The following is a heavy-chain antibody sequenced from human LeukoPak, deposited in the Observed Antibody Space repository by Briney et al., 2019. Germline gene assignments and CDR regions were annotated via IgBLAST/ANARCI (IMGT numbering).Heavy chain of an antibody. V-gene: IGHV3-7*01. CDR2: IKFDGSEI. D-gene: IGHD3-22*01. J-gene: IGHJ4*02. Sequence: GGSVRLSCAPSGHLLCHYWKPGVPQSPGRGLECVGNIKFDGSEIYYLDSVRGRFSISRDNAKNSLYLQMNSLRVEDTAVYYCTRDLNHDSSGWGQGTLVTVSS. CDR3: TRDLNHDSSG. CDR1: GHLLCHYW.